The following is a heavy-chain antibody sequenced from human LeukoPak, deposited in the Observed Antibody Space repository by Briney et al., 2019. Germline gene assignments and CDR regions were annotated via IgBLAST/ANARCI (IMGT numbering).Heavy chain of an antibody. D-gene: IGHD2-2*02. CDR1: GFTFDDYA. CDR3: AKDALDIVVVPAAINYYYYYMDV. J-gene: IGHJ6*03. Sequence: PGGSLRLSCAASGFTFDDYAMHWVRQAPGKGLEWVSLISWDGGSTHYADSVKGRFTISRDNSKNSLYLQLNSLRAEDTALYYCAKDALDIVVVPAAINYYYYYMDVWGKGTTVTVSS. CDR2: ISWDGGST. V-gene: IGHV3-43D*04.